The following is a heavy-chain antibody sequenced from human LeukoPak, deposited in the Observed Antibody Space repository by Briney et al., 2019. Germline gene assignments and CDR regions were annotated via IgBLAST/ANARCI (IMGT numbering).Heavy chain of an antibody. J-gene: IGHJ4*02. Sequence: GGSLRLSCAASGFTFSSYAMSWVRQAPGKGLEGVPAISGSGGSTYYADSVKGRFTISRDNSKNTLYLQMNSLRAEDTAVYYCAKDWEYSGSYYFDYWGQGTLVTVSS. V-gene: IGHV3-23*01. D-gene: IGHD1-26*01. CDR2: ISGSGGST. CDR3: AKDWEYSGSYYFDY. CDR1: GFTFSSYA.